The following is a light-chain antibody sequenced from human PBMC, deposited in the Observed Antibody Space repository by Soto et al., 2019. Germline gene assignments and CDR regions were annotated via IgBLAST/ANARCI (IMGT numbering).Light chain of an antibody. CDR3: QQYGSSHPLT. CDR2: GAS. CDR1: QSVSSS. Sequence: EIVLTQSPGTLSLSPGEISTLSCRASQSVSSSLAGYQQKPGQAPRLLIYGASSRATGIPDRFSGSGSGTDFTLAISRLEPEDFAVYYCQQYGSSHPLTFGGGTKVDIK. V-gene: IGKV3-20*01. J-gene: IGKJ4*01.